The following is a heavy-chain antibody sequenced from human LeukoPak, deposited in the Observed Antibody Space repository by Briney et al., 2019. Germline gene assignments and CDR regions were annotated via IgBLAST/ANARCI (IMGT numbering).Heavy chain of an antibody. D-gene: IGHD2-2*01. CDR3: ARVLVVVPAAIGGSAFDI. V-gene: IGHV3-30-3*01. Sequence: GGSLRLSCAASGFTFRNYALHWVRQAPGKGLEWVAVISYDGIDKYYADSVKGRFTISRDDSKNTLYLQMNSLRAEDTAVYYCARVLVVVPAAIGGSAFDIWGQGTMVTVSS. J-gene: IGHJ3*02. CDR2: ISYDGIDK. CDR1: GFTFRNYA.